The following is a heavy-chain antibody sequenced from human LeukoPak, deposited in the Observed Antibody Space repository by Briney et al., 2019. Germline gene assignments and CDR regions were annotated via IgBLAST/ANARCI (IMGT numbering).Heavy chain of an antibody. CDR3: AKSPSWGPAAAGMRFDY. CDR2: ISGSGGST. D-gene: IGHD6-13*01. J-gene: IGHJ4*02. Sequence: QPGGSLRLSCAASGFTFSSYAMSWVRQAPGKGLEWVSAISGSGGSTYYADSVKGRFTISRDNSKNTLYLQMNSLRAEDTAVYYCAKSPSWGPAAAGMRFDYWGQGTLVTVSS. CDR1: GFTFSSYA. V-gene: IGHV3-23*01.